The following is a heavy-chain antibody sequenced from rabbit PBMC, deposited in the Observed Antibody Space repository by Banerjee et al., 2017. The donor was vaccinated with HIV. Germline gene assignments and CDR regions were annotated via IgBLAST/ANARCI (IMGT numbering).Heavy chain of an antibody. CDR2: IDGGSGDYT. Sequence: QEQLVESGGGLVQPEGSLTLTCTASGFSFSSSYYMCWVRQAPGKGLEWIGCIDGGSGDYTYYASWAKGRFTITRSTSLNTVTLQLASLTAADTATYFCARGINADLIRLDLWGPGTLVTVS. J-gene: IGHJ3*01. D-gene: IGHD2-1*01. V-gene: IGHV1S45*01. CDR3: ARGINADLIRLDL. CDR1: GFSFSSSYY.